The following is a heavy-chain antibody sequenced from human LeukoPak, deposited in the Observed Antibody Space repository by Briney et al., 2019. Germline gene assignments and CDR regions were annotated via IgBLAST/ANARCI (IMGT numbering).Heavy chain of an antibody. CDR2: ISWNSGSI. CDR3: AKIPYGSGSRRRGDDY. CDR1: GFTFDDYA. Sequence: PGGSLRLSCAASGFTFDDYAMHWVRQAPGKGLEWVSGISWNSGSIGYVDSVKGRFTISRDNAKNSLYLQMNSLRAEDTAVYYCAKIPYGSGSRRRGDDYWGQGTLVTVSS. V-gene: IGHV3-9*01. J-gene: IGHJ4*02. D-gene: IGHD3-10*01.